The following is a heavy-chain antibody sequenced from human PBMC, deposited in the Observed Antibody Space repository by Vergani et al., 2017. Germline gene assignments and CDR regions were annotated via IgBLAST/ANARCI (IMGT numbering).Heavy chain of an antibody. D-gene: IGHD3-10*01. CDR3: ATGPYDGSGSYYKAYFDY. CDR2: IIPIFGTA. Sequence: QVQLVQSGAEVKKPGSSVKVSCKASGGTFSSYAISWVRQAPGQGLEWMGGIIPIFGTANYAQKFQGRVTITADESTSTAYMELSSLRSEDTAVYYCATGPYDGSGSYYKAYFDYWGQGTLVTVSS. CDR1: GGTFSSYA. V-gene: IGHV1-69*01. J-gene: IGHJ4*02.